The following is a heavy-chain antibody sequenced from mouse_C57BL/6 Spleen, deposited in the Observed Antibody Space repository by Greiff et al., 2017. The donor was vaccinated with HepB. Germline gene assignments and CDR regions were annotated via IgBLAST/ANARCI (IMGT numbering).Heavy chain of an antibody. CDR3: ARSEITTVPFDY. D-gene: IGHD1-1*01. CDR2: IYPGDGDT. V-gene: IGHV1-80*01. CDR1: GYAFSSYW. Sequence: LVESGAELVKPGASVKISCKASGYAFSSYWMNWVKQRPGKGLEWIGQIYPGDGDTNYNGKFKGKATLTADKSSSTAYMQLSSLTSEDSAVYFCARSEITTVPFDYWGQGTTLTVSS. J-gene: IGHJ2*01.